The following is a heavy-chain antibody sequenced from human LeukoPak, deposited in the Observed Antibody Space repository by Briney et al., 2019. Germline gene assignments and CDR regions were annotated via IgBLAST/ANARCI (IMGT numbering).Heavy chain of an antibody. Sequence: ASATVSCKASGYTFTSYYMHWVRQAPGQGLEWMGIINPSGGSTSYAQKFQGRVTMTRDMSTSTVYMELSSLRSEDTAVYYCARAVVKYYFDYWGQGTLVTVSS. CDR2: INPSGGST. CDR1: GYTFTSYY. D-gene: IGHD2-15*01. V-gene: IGHV1-46*01. CDR3: ARAVVKYYFDY. J-gene: IGHJ4*02.